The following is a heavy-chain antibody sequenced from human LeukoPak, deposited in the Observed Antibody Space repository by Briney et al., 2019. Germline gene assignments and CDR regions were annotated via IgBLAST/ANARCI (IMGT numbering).Heavy chain of an antibody. CDR1: GGSISSSSYY. J-gene: IGHJ5*02. Sequence: SETLSLTCTVSGGSISSSSYYWSWIRQPPGKGLEWIGYIYYSGSTNYNPSLKRRVTISVDTSKNQFSLKLSSMTAADTAVYYCARGSSGWDNWFDPWGQGTLVSVSS. D-gene: IGHD6-19*01. CDR2: IYYSGST. V-gene: IGHV4-61*01. CDR3: ARGSSGWDNWFDP.